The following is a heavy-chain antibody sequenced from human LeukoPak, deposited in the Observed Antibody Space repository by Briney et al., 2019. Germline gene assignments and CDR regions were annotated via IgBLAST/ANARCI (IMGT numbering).Heavy chain of an antibody. Sequence: KPSETLSLTCAVYRGSFSGYYWSWIRQSPGKGPQWIGEINHSGKTNYNPSLKSRVTISVDTSKNQFSLKLSSVTAADTAIYFCARHSRSGSGGYENAFDIWGQGTMVTVSS. V-gene: IGHV4-34*01. CDR3: ARHSRSGSGGYENAFDI. CDR1: RGSFSGYY. D-gene: IGHD5-12*01. CDR2: INHSGKT. J-gene: IGHJ3*02.